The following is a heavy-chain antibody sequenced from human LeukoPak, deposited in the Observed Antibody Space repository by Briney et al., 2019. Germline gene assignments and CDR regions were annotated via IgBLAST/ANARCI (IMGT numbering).Heavy chain of an antibody. CDR1: GFIFSSYS. V-gene: IGHV3-48*04. J-gene: IGHJ4*02. D-gene: IGHD5-12*01. CDR3: ARGLRVATIIRNY. CDR2: ISSSGSTI. Sequence: GGSLRLSCAASGFIFSSYSMNWVRQAPGKGLEWVSYISSSGSTIYYADSVKGRFTISRDNAKNSLYLQMNSLRAEDTAVYYCARGLRVATIIRNYWGQGTLVTVSS.